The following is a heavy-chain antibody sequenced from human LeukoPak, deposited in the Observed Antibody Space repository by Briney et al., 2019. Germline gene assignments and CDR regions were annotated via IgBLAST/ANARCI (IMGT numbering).Heavy chain of an antibody. J-gene: IGHJ4*02. V-gene: IGHV3-23*01. CDR1: GLPFSSYA. D-gene: IGHD3-16*01. Sequence: GGPLSLSCAASGLPFSSYAMSWVRKAPGKGLEWVSAISGSGGSTYYADSVKGRFTISRDNSKNTLYLQMNSLRAEDTAVYYCAKEILGGATRHDYWGQGTLVTVSS. CDR2: ISGSGGST. CDR3: AKEILGGATRHDY.